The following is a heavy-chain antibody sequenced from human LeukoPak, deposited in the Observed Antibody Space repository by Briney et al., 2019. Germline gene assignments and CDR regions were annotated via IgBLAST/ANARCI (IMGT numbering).Heavy chain of an antibody. V-gene: IGHV4-59*08. CDR1: GGSISSYY. Sequence: SETLSLTCTVSGGSISSYYWSWIRQPPGKGLEWIGYIYYSGSTNYNPSLKSRVTISVDTSKNQFSLKLSSVTAADTAVYYCARHLGDADAFDIWGQGTVVTVSS. CDR2: IYYSGST. CDR3: ARHLGDADAFDI. J-gene: IGHJ3*02. D-gene: IGHD3-16*01.